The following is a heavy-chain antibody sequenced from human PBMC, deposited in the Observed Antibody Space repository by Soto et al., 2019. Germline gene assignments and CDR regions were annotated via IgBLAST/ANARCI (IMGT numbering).Heavy chain of an antibody. CDR2: ISSSNSTI. V-gene: IGHV3-48*03. CDR3: ASIAARDAFDI. Sequence: GGSLRLSCAASGFTFSSYEMNWVRQAPGKGLEWVSYISSSNSTIYYADSEKGRFTISRDNAKNSLYLQMNSLRAEDTAEYYCASIAARDAFDIWGQGTMVTVSS. CDR1: GFTFSSYE. D-gene: IGHD6-6*01. J-gene: IGHJ3*02.